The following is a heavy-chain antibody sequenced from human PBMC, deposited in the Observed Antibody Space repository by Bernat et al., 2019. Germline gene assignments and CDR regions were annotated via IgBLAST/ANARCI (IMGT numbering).Heavy chain of an antibody. CDR1: GGSISSYY. CDR3: ARTLRGTQREVWFDP. J-gene: IGHJ5*02. V-gene: IGHV4-59*01. Sequence: QVQLQESGPGLVKPSETLSLTCTVSGGSISSYYWSWIRQPPGKGLEWIGYIYYSGSTNYNPSLKSRVTISVDTSKNQFSLKLSFVTAADTAVYYCARTLRGTQREVWFDPWGQGTLVTVSS. D-gene: IGHD1-1*01. CDR2: IYYSGST.